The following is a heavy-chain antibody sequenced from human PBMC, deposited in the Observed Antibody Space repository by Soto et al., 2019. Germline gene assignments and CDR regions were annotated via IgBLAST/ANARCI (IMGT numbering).Heavy chain of an antibody. Sequence: ASVKVSCKTSGYTFSNYGITWVRQAPGQPLEWMGWINPCSGGTNYAQKFQGRVTMTRDTSTTTAYMELSSLRSEDTAVYYCARVVPGAEAWFGPWGQGTLVTVSS. V-gene: IGHV1-18*01. D-gene: IGHD2-2*01. CDR2: INPCSGGT. J-gene: IGHJ5*02. CDR1: GYTFSNYG. CDR3: ARVVPGAEAWFGP.